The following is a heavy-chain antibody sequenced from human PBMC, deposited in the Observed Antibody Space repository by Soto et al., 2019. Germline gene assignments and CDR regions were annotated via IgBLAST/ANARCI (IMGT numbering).Heavy chain of an antibody. V-gene: IGHV1-69*02. Sequence: ASVKVSCKASGGTFSSYTISWVRQAPGQGLEWMGRIIPILGIANYAQKFQGRVTITADKSTSTAYMELSSLRSEDTAVYYCARPNREYSSSAALVMDVWGKGTTVTVSS. D-gene: IGHD6-6*01. CDR1: GGTFSSYT. J-gene: IGHJ6*04. CDR2: IIPILGIA. CDR3: ARPNREYSSSAALVMDV.